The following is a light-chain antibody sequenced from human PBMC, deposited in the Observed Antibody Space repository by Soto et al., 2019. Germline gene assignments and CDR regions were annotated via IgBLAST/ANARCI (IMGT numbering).Light chain of an antibody. Sequence: EVVMTQSPATLSVSPGERATLSCRASQSVSSNLAWYQQKPGLAPRLLIYGASTRATGVPARFSGSGSATEFPLTISSLQSEDFAVYYCQQYNTWPPIFTFGPGTKVDFK. CDR2: GAS. CDR1: QSVSSN. V-gene: IGKV3-15*01. J-gene: IGKJ3*01. CDR3: QQYNTWPPIFT.